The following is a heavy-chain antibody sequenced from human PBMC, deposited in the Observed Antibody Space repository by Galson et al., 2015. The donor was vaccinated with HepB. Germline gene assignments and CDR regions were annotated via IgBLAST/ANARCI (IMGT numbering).Heavy chain of an antibody. J-gene: IGHJ4*02. D-gene: IGHD4-17*01. V-gene: IGHV3-30*18. Sequence: SLRLSCAASGFTFSSYGMHWVRQAPGKGLEWVAVISYDGSNKYYADSVKGRFTISRDNSKNTLYLQMNSLRAEDTAVYYCAKTIGGYGDPFFDYWGQGTLVTVSS. CDR1: GFTFSSYG. CDR3: AKTIGGYGDPFFDY. CDR2: ISYDGSNK.